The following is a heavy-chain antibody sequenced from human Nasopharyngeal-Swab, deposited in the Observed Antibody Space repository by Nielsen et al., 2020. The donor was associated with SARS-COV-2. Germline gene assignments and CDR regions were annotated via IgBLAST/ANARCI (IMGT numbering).Heavy chain of an antibody. Sequence: LETLSLTCAVYGGSFSGYYWSWIRQPPGKGLEWIGEINHSGSTNYNPSLKSRVTISVDTSKNQFSLKLSSVTAADTAVYYCARDRHKERVVGLGIDYWGQGTLVTVSS. V-gene: IGHV4-34*01. CDR3: ARDRHKERVVGLGIDY. D-gene: IGHD1-26*01. CDR2: INHSGST. CDR1: GGSFSGYY. J-gene: IGHJ4*02.